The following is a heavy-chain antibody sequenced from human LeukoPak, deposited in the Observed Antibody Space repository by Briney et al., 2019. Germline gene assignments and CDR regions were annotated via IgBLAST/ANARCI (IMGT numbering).Heavy chain of an antibody. CDR1: GASISSYY. CDR2: IYYSGNT. CDR3: ARGYYDSSGYSNTFDI. V-gene: IGHV4-59*01. Sequence: SETLSLTCTVSGASISSYYWSWIRQPPGKGLEWIGYIYYSGNTNYNPSLKSRVTLSVDTSKNQFSLKLSSVTAADTAVYYCARGYYDSSGYSNTFDIWGQGTMVTVSS. J-gene: IGHJ3*02. D-gene: IGHD3-22*01.